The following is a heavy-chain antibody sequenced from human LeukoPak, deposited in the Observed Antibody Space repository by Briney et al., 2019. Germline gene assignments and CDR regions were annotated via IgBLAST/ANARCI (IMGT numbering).Heavy chain of an antibody. D-gene: IGHD4-17*01. CDR1: GFTFSSYS. V-gene: IGHV3-48*02. Sequence: QPGGSLRLSCAASGFTFSSYSMNWVRQAPGKGLEWVSFISISSTIYYADSVKGRFTISRDNAKNSLYLQMNSLRDEDTAVYYCTKGETAVTSYLHFWGQGTLVTVSS. J-gene: IGHJ4*02. CDR3: TKGETAVTSYLHF. CDR2: ISISSTI.